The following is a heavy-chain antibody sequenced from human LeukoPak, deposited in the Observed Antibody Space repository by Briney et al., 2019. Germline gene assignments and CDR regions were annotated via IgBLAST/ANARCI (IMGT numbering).Heavy chain of an antibody. J-gene: IGHJ4*02. CDR3: ARVRGDCSSTSCYTGDLDF. Sequence: PGGSLRLSCAASGFMFSPYTMNWVRQAPGKGLEWVSYISGGRSTKYYADSVKGRFTISRDNAKNSLYLQMTSLRAEDTAVYYCARVRGDCSSTSCYTGDLDFWGQGTLVTVSS. CDR1: GFMFSPYT. CDR2: ISGGRSTK. D-gene: IGHD2-2*02. V-gene: IGHV3-48*01.